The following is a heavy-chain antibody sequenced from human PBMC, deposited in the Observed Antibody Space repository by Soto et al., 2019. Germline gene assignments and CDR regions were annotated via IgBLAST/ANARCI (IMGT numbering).Heavy chain of an antibody. CDR1: GYTFTSYA. J-gene: IGHJ5*02. V-gene: IGHV1-3*01. Sequence: QVQLVQSGAEVKKPGASVRVSCEASGYTFTSYAIHWVRQAPGQGLEWMGWINAGNGNTKYSQKFQGRVTITRDTSTSTSYMELSSLRSEDAAVYYCARDPAGTVSWFDPWGQGTLVTVSS. D-gene: IGHD6-19*01. CDR3: ARDPAGTVSWFDP. CDR2: INAGNGNT.